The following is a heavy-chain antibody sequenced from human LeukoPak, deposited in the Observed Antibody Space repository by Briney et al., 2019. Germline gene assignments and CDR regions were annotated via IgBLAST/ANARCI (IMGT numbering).Heavy chain of an antibody. CDR3: ARALEQQVPTHRAFDI. CDR2: IYHSGST. CDR1: GGSISSGGYY. D-gene: IGHD6-13*01. J-gene: IGHJ3*02. Sequence: PSETLSLTCTVSGGSISSGGYYWSWIRQPPGKGLEWIGYIYHSGSTYYNPSLKSRVTISVDGSKNQFSLKLNSVTAADTAVYYCARALEQQVPTHRAFDIWGQGTLVTVSS. V-gene: IGHV4-30-2*01.